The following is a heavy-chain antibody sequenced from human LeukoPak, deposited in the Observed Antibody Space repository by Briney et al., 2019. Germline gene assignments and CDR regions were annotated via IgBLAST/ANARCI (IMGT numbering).Heavy chain of an antibody. CDR3: ARVDYYDSSQIDY. CDR1: GFTFSSYG. D-gene: IGHD3-22*01. Sequence: GGSLRLSCAASGFTFSSYGMHWVRQAPGKGLEWVAVIWYDGSNKYYADSVKGRFTISRDNSKNTLYLQMNSLRAEDTAVYYCARVDYYDSSQIDYWGQGTLVTVSS. V-gene: IGHV3-33*01. CDR2: IWYDGSNK. J-gene: IGHJ4*02.